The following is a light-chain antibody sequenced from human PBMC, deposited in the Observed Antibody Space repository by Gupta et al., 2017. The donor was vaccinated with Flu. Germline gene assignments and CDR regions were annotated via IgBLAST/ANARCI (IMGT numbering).Light chain of an antibody. CDR1: KLGDKY. Sequence: SSDLTQPPSVSVSPGQTATITCSGDKLGDKYVSWYQQKPGQSPVLVIYHDVKRPAGIPERFSGSNSVNTATLTITGTQSMDEAVYYCQVWDRTTYVFGTGTRVTVL. CDR3: QVWDRTTYV. V-gene: IGLV3-1*01. J-gene: IGLJ1*01. CDR2: HDV.